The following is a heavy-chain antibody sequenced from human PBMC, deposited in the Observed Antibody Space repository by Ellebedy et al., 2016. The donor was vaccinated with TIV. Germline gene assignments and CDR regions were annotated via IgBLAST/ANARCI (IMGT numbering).Heavy chain of an antibody. CDR1: GGSTSTNY. V-gene: IGHV4-59*01. Sequence: MPSETLSLTCTVSGGSTSTNYWTWIRQTPGKGLEWIGNVYYSGSPNYTPSLKSRVTISLDTSKKQFSLKLDSVTAADTAVYYCARGFLSKWLDPWGRGTLVTVSS. CDR2: VYYSGSP. CDR3: ARGFLSKWLDP. J-gene: IGHJ5*02.